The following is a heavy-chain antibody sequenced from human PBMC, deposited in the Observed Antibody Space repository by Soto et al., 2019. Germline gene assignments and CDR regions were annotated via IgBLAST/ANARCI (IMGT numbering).Heavy chain of an antibody. D-gene: IGHD3-10*01. CDR3: ARYGTRGDW. V-gene: IGHV3-48*03. CDR1: GFNFRMYE. J-gene: IGHJ5*01. Sequence: VGSLRPSCQASGFNFRMYEMHWVRKAPGKGLEWVSYISSSGLTTYYADFAEGRFTISRDNAKDSLYLHLNSLRVGDTAVYYCARYGTRGDWWGLGTQVTVSS. CDR2: ISSSGLTT.